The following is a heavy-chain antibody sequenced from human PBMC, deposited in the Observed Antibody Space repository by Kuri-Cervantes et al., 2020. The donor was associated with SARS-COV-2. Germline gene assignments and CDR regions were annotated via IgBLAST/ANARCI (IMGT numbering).Heavy chain of an antibody. J-gene: IGHJ6*03. CDR2: IYYSGST. Sequence: SETLSLTCTVSGGSISSYYWSWIRQPPGKGLEWIGYIYYSGSTNYNPSLKSRVTISVDTSKNQFSLKLSSVTAADTAVYYCARGLTYYYYYYMDVWGKGTTVT. D-gene: IGHD3-22*01. CDR3: ARGLTYYYYYYMDV. V-gene: IGHV4-59*08. CDR1: GGSISSYY.